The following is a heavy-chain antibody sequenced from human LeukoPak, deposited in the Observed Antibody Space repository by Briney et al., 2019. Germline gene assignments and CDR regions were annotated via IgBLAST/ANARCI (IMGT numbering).Heavy chain of an antibody. V-gene: IGHV4-59*01. CDR1: GDSSSSYY. CDR2: IYGSGST. J-gene: IGHJ4*02. Sequence: SETLSLTCTVSGDSSSSYYWSWIRQPPGKGLEWIGYIYGSGSTNYNPSLKSRATISVDTSKNQFSLELSSVTAADTAVYYCAAVDQKSSGWDFDYWGQGTLVTVSS. D-gene: IGHD6-19*01. CDR3: AAVDQKSSGWDFDY.